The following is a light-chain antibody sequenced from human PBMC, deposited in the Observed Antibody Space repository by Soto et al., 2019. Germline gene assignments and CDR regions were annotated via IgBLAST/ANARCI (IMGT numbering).Light chain of an antibody. CDR2: SAS. CDR1: QTIRKS. V-gene: IGKV1-39*01. J-gene: IGKJ1*01. Sequence: DIQMTQSPSSLSASIGDIVTITCRASQTIRKSLNWYQQKAETAPKLLIFSASSLQSGVPSRFSASGSGTEFTLTISSLQPEDFATYHCQQSYSTPWTFGQGTKVDIK. CDR3: QQSYSTPWT.